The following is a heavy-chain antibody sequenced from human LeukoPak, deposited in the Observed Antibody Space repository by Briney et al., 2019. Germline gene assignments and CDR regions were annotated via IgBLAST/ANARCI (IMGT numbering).Heavy chain of an antibody. CDR3: ARGLHIYDYVWGSYRSTSFYAFDI. Sequence: SETLSLTCTVSGGSISSYYWSWIRQPAGKGLEWIGRIYTSGSTNYNPSLKSRVTMSVDTSENQFSLKLSSVTAADTAVYYCARGLHIYDYVWGSYRSTSFYAFDIWGQGTMVTVSS. J-gene: IGHJ3*02. CDR1: GGSISSYY. D-gene: IGHD3-16*02. CDR2: IYTSGST. V-gene: IGHV4-4*07.